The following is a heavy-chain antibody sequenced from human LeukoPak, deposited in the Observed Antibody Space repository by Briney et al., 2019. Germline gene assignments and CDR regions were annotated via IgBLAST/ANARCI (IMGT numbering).Heavy chain of an antibody. CDR2: ISRSGNSI. Sequence: PGGSLRLPCAASGFTFNNNEMNWVRQAPGKGLEWVSYISRSGNSIFYTDSVKGRFTISRDNARNSLYLQMNTLRAEDTAVYSCARGADGVSSNSRGWFDPWGQGTLVTVSS. J-gene: IGHJ5*02. V-gene: IGHV3-48*03. D-gene: IGHD2-15*01. CDR1: GFTFNNNE. CDR3: ARGADGVSSNSRGWFDP.